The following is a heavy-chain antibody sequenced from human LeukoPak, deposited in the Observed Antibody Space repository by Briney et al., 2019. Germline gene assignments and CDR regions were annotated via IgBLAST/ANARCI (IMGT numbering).Heavy chain of an antibody. D-gene: IGHD2-15*01. CDR2: ITSSGSYI. V-gene: IGHV3-21*01. Sequence: PGGSLRLSCAPSGFTFSSYSMNGVRQAPGKGLEWVSSITSSGSYIYYADSVKGRFTISRDNAKNSLYLQMNSLRAEDTAVYYCARLKVPQPNCRGGSCFSGDGEDLAPEDYWGQGTLVTVSS. J-gene: IGHJ4*02. CDR1: GFTFSSYS. CDR3: ARLKVPQPNCRGGSCFSGDGEDLAPEDY.